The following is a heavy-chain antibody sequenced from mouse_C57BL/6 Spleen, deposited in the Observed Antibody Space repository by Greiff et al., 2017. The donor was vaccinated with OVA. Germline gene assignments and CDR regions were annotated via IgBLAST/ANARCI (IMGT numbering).Heavy chain of an antibody. Sequence: EVHLVESGGGLVQPGGSLKLSCAASGFTFSDYYMYWVRQTPEKRLEWVAYISNGGGSTYYPDTVKGRFTISRDNAKNTLYLQMSRREAEDTSMYYCVRQGYYWGQGTSVTVSS. V-gene: IGHV5-12*01. CDR3: VRQGYY. CDR1: GFTFSDYY. CDR2: ISNGGGST. J-gene: IGHJ4*01.